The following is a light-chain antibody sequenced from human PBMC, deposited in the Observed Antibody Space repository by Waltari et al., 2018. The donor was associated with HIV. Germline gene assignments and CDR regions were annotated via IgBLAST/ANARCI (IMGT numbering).Light chain of an antibody. Sequence: DIQLTQSTSFLSASVGDRVTITCRASQGISSTLAWYQQKPGQAPTLLIYAASSLPTGVPSRFSGSGSGTEFTLTVRRLQPEDFATYFCQHLNSFPPFTFGPGTTVDVK. CDR3: QHLNSFPPFT. CDR2: AAS. J-gene: IGKJ3*01. CDR1: QGISST. V-gene: IGKV1-9*01.